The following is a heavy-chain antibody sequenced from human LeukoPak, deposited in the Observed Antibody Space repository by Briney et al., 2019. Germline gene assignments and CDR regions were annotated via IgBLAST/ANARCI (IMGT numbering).Heavy chain of an antibody. V-gene: IGHV4-39*01. CDR1: GGSISSSSYY. Sequence: SETLSLTCTVSGGSISSSSYYWGWIRQPPGKGLEWIGSIYYSGSTYYNPSLKSRVTISVDTSKNQFSLKLSSVTAADTAVYYCARLYGSGSEPDYWGQGTLVTVSS. J-gene: IGHJ4*02. D-gene: IGHD3-10*01. CDR2: IYYSGST. CDR3: ARLYGSGSEPDY.